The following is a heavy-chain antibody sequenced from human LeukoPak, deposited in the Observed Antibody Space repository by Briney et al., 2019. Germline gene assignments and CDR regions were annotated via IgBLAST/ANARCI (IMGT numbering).Heavy chain of an antibody. J-gene: IGHJ4*02. V-gene: IGHV3-21*01. CDR2: ISSSSSYI. CDR3: ARDITPFNNPPTGIDY. CDR1: GFTFSSYS. D-gene: IGHD1-14*01. Sequence: GGSLRLSCAASGFTFSSYSMNWVRQAPGKGLGWVSSISSSSSYIYYADSVKGRFTISRDNAKNSLYLQMNSLRAEDTAVYYCARDITPFNNPPTGIDYWGQGTLVTVSS.